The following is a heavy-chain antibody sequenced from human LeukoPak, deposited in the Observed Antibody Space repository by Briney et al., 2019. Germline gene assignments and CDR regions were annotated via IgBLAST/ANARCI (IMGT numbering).Heavy chain of an antibody. D-gene: IGHD3-3*01. V-gene: IGHV3-30*03. J-gene: IGHJ6*03. Sequence: GGSLRLSCAGSGFTFSSHGMDWVRQAPGKGLEWVAVISYDGSNKYYADSVKGRFTISRDNSKNTLYLQMNSLRAEDTAVYYCAREGWRDRGDFWSGPTPYYYMDVWGKGTTVTVSS. CDR2: ISYDGSNK. CDR3: AREGWRDRGDFWSGPTPYYYMDV. CDR1: GFTFSSHG.